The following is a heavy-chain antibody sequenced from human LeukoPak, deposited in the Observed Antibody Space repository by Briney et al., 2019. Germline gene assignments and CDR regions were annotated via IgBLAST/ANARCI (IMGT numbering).Heavy chain of an antibody. CDR2: INPNSGGT. CDR1: GYTFTGDY. CDR3: ASCSGGSCYLFDY. J-gene: IGHJ4*02. D-gene: IGHD2-15*01. Sequence: GSVSVSCKASGYTFTGDYMHWGRQAPGQGLEWMGWINPNSGGTNYAQRLQGRVTITRDTSCSTACMEVSRLRCDDTAVYYCASCSGGSCYLFDYWGQGTLVTVSS. V-gene: IGHV1-2*02.